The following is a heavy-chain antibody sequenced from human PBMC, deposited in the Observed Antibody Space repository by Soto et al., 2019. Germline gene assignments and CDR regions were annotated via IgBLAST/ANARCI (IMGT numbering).Heavy chain of an antibody. J-gene: IGHJ4*02. D-gene: IGHD6-6*01. CDR1: GFTFSGSA. Sequence: GGSLRLSCAASGFTFSGSAMHWVRQASGKGLEWVGRIRSKANSYATAYAASVKGRFTISRDDSKNTAYLQMNSLKTEDTAVYYCTRDLAARQDYWGQGTLVTVSS. CDR2: IRSKANSYAT. CDR3: TRDLAARQDY. V-gene: IGHV3-73*01.